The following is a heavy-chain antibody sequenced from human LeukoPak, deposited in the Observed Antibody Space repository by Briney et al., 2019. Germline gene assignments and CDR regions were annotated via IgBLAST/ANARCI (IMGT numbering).Heavy chain of an antibody. CDR1: GDSVSSNSAA. D-gene: IGHD6-19*01. CDR2: TYYTSKWYN. Sequence: SQTLSLTCPISGDSVSSNSAAWNWIRQSPSRGLEWLGRTYYTSKWYNDYAVSVKRRITINPDTSKNQFSLQLNSVTPEDTAVYYCARVWLALYYYGMDVWGQGTTVTVSS. V-gene: IGHV6-1*01. J-gene: IGHJ6*02. CDR3: ARVWLALYYYGMDV.